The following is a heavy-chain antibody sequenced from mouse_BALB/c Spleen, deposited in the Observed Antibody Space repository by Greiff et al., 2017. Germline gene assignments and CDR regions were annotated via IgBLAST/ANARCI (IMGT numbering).Heavy chain of an antibody. J-gene: IGHJ2*01. V-gene: IGHV1-80*01. CDR2: IYPGDGGT. Sequence: VQLQQSGAALVRPGSSVKISCKASGYAFSSYWMNWVKQRPGQGLEWIGQIYPGDGGTNYNGKFKGKATLTADKSSSTAYMQLSSLTSEDSAVYFCARSATLGAIDYWGQGTTLTVSS. D-gene: IGHD1-1*01. CDR1: GYAFSSYW. CDR3: ARSATLGAIDY.